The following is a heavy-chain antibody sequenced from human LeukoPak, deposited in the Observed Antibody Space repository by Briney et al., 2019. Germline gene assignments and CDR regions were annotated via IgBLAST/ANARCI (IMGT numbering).Heavy chain of an antibody. D-gene: IGHD2-2*01. V-gene: IGHV4-38-2*02. Sequence: SETLSLTCTLSGISISNGYYWGSIRQPPGKGLEWIGSIHYSGGTYYNPSLRSRVAISVDTSKNQFSLRLTSVTAADTAVYYCASRVVPAAIGLWGQGTLVTVSS. CDR1: GISISNGYY. CDR2: IHYSGGT. J-gene: IGHJ4*02. CDR3: ASRVVPAAIGL.